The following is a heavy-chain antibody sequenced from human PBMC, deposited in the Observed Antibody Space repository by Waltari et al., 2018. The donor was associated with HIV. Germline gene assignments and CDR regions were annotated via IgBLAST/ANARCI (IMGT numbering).Heavy chain of an antibody. Sequence: QVQLVESGGGVVQPGGSLRLSCTSSGFIFRSYGCHWVRQAPGMGLRGVAFRWYVERVTYYVDALKGRFTISRDNTQNTLYLQMDSLTAEDTAVYYCARAGPYSGSYPYYFDDWGQGTLVTVSS. D-gene: IGHD1-26*01. CDR1: GFIFRSYG. CDR2: RWYVERVT. J-gene: IGHJ4*02. V-gene: IGHV3-33*01. CDR3: ARAGPYSGSYPYYFDD.